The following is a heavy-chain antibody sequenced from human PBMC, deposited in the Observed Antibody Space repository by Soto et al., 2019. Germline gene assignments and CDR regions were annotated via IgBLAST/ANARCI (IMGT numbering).Heavy chain of an antibody. CDR1: GGTFSSYA. D-gene: IGHD4-17*01. Sequence: QVQLVQSGAEVKKPGSSVKVSCKASGGTFSSYAISWVRQAPGQGLEWMGGIIPIFGTANYAQKFQGRVTTTADESTSPAYMQLSSLRSQDTAVYYCARERATVVTAWFDPWGQGTLVTVSS. V-gene: IGHV1-69*12. CDR2: IIPIFGTA. CDR3: ARERATVVTAWFDP. J-gene: IGHJ5*02.